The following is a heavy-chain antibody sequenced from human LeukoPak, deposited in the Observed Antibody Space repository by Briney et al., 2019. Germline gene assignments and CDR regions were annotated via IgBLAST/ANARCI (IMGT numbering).Heavy chain of an antibody. J-gene: IGHJ4*02. CDR1: GGSISSYY. Sequence: SETLSLTCTVSGGSISSYYWSWIRQPTGKGLEWIGYIYYSGSTNYNPSLKSRVTISVDTSKNQFSLKLTSVTAADTAVYYCARAGSSSTSWILDYWGQGTLATVSS. D-gene: IGHD2-2*01. CDR3: ARAGSSSTSWILDY. V-gene: IGHV4-59*01. CDR2: IYYSGST.